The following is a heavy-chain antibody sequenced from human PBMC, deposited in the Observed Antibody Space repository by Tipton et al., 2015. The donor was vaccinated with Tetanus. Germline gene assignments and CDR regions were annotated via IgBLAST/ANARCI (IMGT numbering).Heavy chain of an antibody. CDR3: VSGSALDY. CDR2: ISPDGRST. D-gene: IGHD6-25*01. Sequence: SLRLSCAASEFTFSSYWMHWVRQAPGKGLVWVSRISPDGRSTSNADSVKGRFTISRDNAKNSLFLEMNSLRADDTAVYFCVSGSALDYWGQGTLITVSS. CDR1: EFTFSSYW. V-gene: IGHV3-74*01. J-gene: IGHJ4*02.